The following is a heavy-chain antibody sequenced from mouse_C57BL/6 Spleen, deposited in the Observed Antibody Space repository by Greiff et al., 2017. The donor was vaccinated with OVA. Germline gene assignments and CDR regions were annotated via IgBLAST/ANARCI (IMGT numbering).Heavy chain of an antibody. CDR3: ARPIYYGNYHYFDY. V-gene: IGHV1-55*01. D-gene: IGHD2-1*01. J-gene: IGHJ2*01. CDR2: IYPGSGST. CDR1: GYTFTSYW. Sequence: QVQLQQPGAELVKPGASVKMSCKASGYTFTSYWITWVKQRPGQGLEWIGDIYPGSGSTNYNEKFKSKATLTVDTSSSTAYMQLSSLTSEDSAVYYCARPIYYGNYHYFDYWGQGTTLTVSS.